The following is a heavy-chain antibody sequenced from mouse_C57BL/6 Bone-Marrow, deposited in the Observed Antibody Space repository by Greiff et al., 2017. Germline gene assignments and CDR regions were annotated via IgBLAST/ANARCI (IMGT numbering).Heavy chain of an antibody. J-gene: IGHJ2*01. D-gene: IGHD2-3*01. CDR2: IYPGSGNT. CDR1: GYTFTDYY. CDR3: ARSPWIWGWLLRGACDY. V-gene: IGHV1-76*01. Sequence: VKLVESGAELVRPGASVKLSCKASGYTFTDYYINWVKQRPGQGLEWIARIYPGSGNTYYNEKFKGKATLTAEKSSSTAYMQLSSLTSEDSAVYFCARSPWIWGWLLRGACDYWGQGTTLTVSS.